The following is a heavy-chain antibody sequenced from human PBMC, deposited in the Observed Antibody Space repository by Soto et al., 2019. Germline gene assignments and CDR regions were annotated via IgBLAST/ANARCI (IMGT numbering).Heavy chain of an antibody. J-gene: IGHJ4*02. V-gene: IGHV1-69*06. CDR2: IIPIFGTA. CDR1: GGTFSSYA. Sequence: SVKVSCKASGGTFSSYAISWVRQAPGQGLEWMGGIIPIFGTANYAQKFQGRVTITADKSTSTAYMELSSLRSEDTAVYYCARDRPSGSYYAVFDYWGQGTLVTVSS. CDR3: ARDRPSGSYYAVFDY. D-gene: IGHD1-26*01.